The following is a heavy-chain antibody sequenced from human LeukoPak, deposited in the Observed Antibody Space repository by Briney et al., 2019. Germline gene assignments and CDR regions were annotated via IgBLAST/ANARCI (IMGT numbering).Heavy chain of an antibody. Sequence: SETLPLTCTVSGGSLSNYFRGWIRQPPGRGLEWIGYVHNSGSTTYNPSLKSRGTIVLDTSRNQFSLRLSSVTAADTAVYYCTQGAGWLIDYWGQGILVSVSS. CDR3: TQGAGWLIDY. D-gene: IGHD3-16*01. J-gene: IGHJ4*02. CDR2: VHNSGST. V-gene: IGHV4-59*03. CDR1: GGSLSNYF.